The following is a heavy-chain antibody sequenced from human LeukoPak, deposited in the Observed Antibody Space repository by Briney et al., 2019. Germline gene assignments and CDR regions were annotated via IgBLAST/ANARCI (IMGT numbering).Heavy chain of an antibody. Sequence: GGSLRLSCAASGFTFSNYAMSWVRQAPGKGLEWVSTITGSGDSTYYADSVKGRFTLSRDISKNTLYLQMSSLRAEDTAVYYCANSEGVVTAPFDIWGQGTMVTVST. J-gene: IGHJ3*02. D-gene: IGHD2-21*02. CDR3: ANSEGVVTAPFDI. CDR2: ITGSGDST. CDR1: GFTFSNYA. V-gene: IGHV3-23*01.